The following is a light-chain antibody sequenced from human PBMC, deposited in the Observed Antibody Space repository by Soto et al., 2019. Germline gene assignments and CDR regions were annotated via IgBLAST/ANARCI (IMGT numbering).Light chain of an antibody. Sequence: QSVLTQPASVSASPGQSITISCTGTSSDVGAYNYVSWYQHHPGKAPKLMIHDVSNRPSGISNRFSGSKSGNTASLTISGLQADDEADYYCSSYTGGSTTYVFGTGTKVTVL. J-gene: IGLJ1*01. V-gene: IGLV2-14*03. CDR1: SSDVGAYNY. CDR2: DVS. CDR3: SSYTGGSTTYV.